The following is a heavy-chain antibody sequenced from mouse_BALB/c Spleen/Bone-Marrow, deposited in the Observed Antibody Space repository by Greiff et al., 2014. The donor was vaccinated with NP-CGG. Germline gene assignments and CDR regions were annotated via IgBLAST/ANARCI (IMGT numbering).Heavy chain of an antibody. CDR1: GFNIKDTY. J-gene: IGHJ4*01. CDR2: IDPANGNT. CDR3: SRGYYDYLFALDY. V-gene: IGHV14-3*02. D-gene: IGHD5-5*01. Sequence: EVQLQQSGAELVKPGASVKLSCTASGFNIKDTYIYWVKQRPEQGLEWVGRIDPANGNTKYDPKFQGKATIAVDTSSNTAYLQLSSLTSEDTAVYYCSRGYYDYLFALDYWGHGTSVTVSS.